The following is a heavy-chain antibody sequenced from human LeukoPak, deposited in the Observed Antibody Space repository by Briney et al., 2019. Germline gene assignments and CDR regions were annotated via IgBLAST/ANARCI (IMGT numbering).Heavy chain of an antibody. CDR2: ITLSGGNA. CDR3: AKRGNPAVGHHYLDV. V-gene: IGHV3-23*01. CDR1: GFTFSSYD. Sequence: GGSLRLSCAASGFTFSSYDMSRVRQAPGKGLEWVSSITLSGGNAFYADSVMGRFTVSRDNSKNTLYLQMNSLSAEDTAVYYCAKRGNPAVGHHYLDVWGKGTTVTVSS. J-gene: IGHJ6*03. D-gene: IGHD2-2*01.